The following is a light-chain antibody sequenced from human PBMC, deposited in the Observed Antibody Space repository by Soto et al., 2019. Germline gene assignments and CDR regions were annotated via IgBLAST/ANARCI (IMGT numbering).Light chain of an antibody. CDR3: QQRSDWPP. CDR2: DAS. V-gene: IGKV3-11*01. Sequence: EIVFTQSPASLSLAPGEGTTLSCRASHSIGNYLAWYQQKPGQPPRLLISDASNRTTGVPARFRGSGSGTDFTLTISSLEPEDFAVYYCQQRSDWPPFGQGTRLEIK. CDR1: HSIGNY. J-gene: IGKJ5*01.